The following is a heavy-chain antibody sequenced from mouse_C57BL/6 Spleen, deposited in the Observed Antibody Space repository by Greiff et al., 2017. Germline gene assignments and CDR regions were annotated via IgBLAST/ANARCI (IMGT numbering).Heavy chain of an antibody. D-gene: IGHD3-3*01. Sequence: EVMLVESEGGLVQPGSSMKLSCTASGFTFSDYYMAWVRQVPEKGLEWVANINYDGSSSYYLDSLKSRFIISRDNAKKILYLQMSSRKSEDTATYYCARDRRDEGYFDVWGTGTTVTVSS. J-gene: IGHJ1*03. CDR2: INYDGSSS. CDR3: ARDRRDEGYFDV. V-gene: IGHV5-16*01. CDR1: GFTFSDYY.